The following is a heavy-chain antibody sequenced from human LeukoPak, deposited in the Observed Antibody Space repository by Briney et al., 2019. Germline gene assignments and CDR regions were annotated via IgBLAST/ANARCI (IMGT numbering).Heavy chain of an antibody. CDR3: ARDFRFSAFDI. Sequence: GGSLRLSCAASGFRFNSYGMSWVRQAPGKGLEWVSAISGSGDTTYYADSVKGRFTISRDNSKNTLYVQMNSLRAEDTAVYYCARDFRFSAFDIWGQGTMVTVSS. D-gene: IGHD3-10*01. CDR2: ISGSGDTT. J-gene: IGHJ3*02. CDR1: GFRFNSYG. V-gene: IGHV3-23*01.